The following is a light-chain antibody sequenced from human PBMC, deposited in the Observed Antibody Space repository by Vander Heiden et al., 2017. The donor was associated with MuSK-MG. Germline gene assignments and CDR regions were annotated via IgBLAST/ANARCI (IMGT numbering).Light chain of an antibody. CDR3: QQSDSPLFT. CDR2: SSS. V-gene: IGKV1-39*01. J-gene: IGKJ3*01. Sequence: DIQTTESASSLSASVGDRVTITCRASQIISRYLNWYQQKPGKAPKLLIYSSSSLHSGVPSRFSCSGSGTDFTLTIISLQPEDFATYYCQQSDSPLFTFGHGTKVDIK. CDR1: QIISRY.